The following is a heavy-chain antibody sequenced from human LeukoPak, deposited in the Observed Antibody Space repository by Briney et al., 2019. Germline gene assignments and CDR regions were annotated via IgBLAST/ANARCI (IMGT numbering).Heavy chain of an antibody. J-gene: IGHJ4*02. Sequence: PGESLKISCKGSGYSFTSCWIGWVRQMPGKGLEWMGIIYPGDSDTRYSPSFQGQVTISADKSISTAYLQWSSLKASDTAMYYCARLSPSSTSCYWCWFDYWGQGTLVTVSS. CDR1: GYSFTSCW. V-gene: IGHV5-51*01. D-gene: IGHD2-2*01. CDR2: IYPGDSDT. CDR3: ARLSPSSTSCYWCWFDY.